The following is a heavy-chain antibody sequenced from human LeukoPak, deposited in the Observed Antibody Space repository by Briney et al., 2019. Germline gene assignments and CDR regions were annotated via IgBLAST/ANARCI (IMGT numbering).Heavy chain of an antibody. CDR3: ARRGALDGYKHDAFDI. CDR2: ISGSGGST. Sequence: GGSLRLSCAASGFTFSSYAMSWVRQAPGKGLEGVSAISGSGGSTYYADSVKGRFTISRDNSKNTLYLQMNSLRAEDTAVYYCARRGALDGYKHDAFDIWGQGTMVTVSS. J-gene: IGHJ3*02. D-gene: IGHD5-24*01. V-gene: IGHV3-23*01. CDR1: GFTFSSYA.